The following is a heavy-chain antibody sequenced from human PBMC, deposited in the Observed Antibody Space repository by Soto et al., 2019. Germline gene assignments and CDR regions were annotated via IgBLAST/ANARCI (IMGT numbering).Heavy chain of an antibody. CDR1: GFTFSSYG. CDR2: ISYDGSNK. Sequence: QVQLVESGGGVVQPGRSLRLSCAASGFTFSSYGMHWVRQAPGKGLEWVAVISYDGSNKYYADSVKGRFTISRDNSKNTLYLQMNSLRAEDTAVYYCAKDQEYCSGGSCTGPELDYWGQGTLVTVSS. V-gene: IGHV3-30*18. CDR3: AKDQEYCSGGSCTGPELDY. D-gene: IGHD2-15*01. J-gene: IGHJ4*02.